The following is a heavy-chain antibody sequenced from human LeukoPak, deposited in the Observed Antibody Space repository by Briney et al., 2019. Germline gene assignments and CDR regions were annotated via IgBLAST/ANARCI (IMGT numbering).Heavy chain of an antibody. CDR1: GFTFSSYG. CDR3: ARDDTVYFDY. Sequence: GRSLRLSCAASGFTFSSYGMHWVRQAPDKGLEWVAIIWYDGSNKFYADSVKGRFTISRDNSKNTLYLQMNSLRAEDTAVNYCARDDTVYFDYWGQGTLVTVSS. V-gene: IGHV3-33*01. J-gene: IGHJ4*02. D-gene: IGHD2-2*02. CDR2: IWYDGSNK.